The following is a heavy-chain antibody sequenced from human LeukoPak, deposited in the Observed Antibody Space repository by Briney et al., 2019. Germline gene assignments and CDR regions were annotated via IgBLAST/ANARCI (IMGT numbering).Heavy chain of an antibody. CDR2: INPNSGDT. J-gene: IGHJ6*02. CDR3: ARVGVAGFGGMDV. CDR1: GYTFTGYY. Sequence: GASVKVSCKASGYTFTGYYMHWVRQAPGQGLEWMGWINPNSGDTNYSQKFQGRVSMTRDTSINTAYMELSRLTSDDTAVYYCARVGVAGFGGMDVWGQGTTVTVSS. D-gene: IGHD6-19*01. V-gene: IGHV1-2*02.